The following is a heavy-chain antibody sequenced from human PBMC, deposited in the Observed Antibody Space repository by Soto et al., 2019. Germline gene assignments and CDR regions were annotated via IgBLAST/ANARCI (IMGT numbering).Heavy chain of an antibody. D-gene: IGHD6-13*01. CDR2: ISAFSGHT. CDR3: ARGRGSSSWYEISHYFDS. V-gene: IGHV1-18*01. J-gene: IGHJ4*02. Sequence: VQLVQSGAESKKSGALEKVSCQTSGYSFTTYGTALVRQAPGQGLEWIGWISAFSGHTNYAQDFQCRVTMTTDTSTSTDYVELRSLRSDVTAGYYCARGRGSSSWYEISHYFDSWGQGTPVTVSS. CDR1: GYSFTTYG.